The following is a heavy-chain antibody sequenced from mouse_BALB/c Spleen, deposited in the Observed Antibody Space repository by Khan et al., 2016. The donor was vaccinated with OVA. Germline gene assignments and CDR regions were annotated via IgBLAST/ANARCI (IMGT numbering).Heavy chain of an antibody. Sequence: EVQLQESGPELVKPGASVKISCTASGYSFTGYFMNWVMQSHGKSLEWIGRINPHIGEAFYNQKFTGKATLTVDESSSTAHMELRSLASEDSAVYYCARKNGSDFDYWGQGTTLTVSS. D-gene: IGHD1-1*01. CDR2: INPHIGEA. CDR3: ARKNGSDFDY. V-gene: IGHV1-20*02. CDR1: GYSFTGYF. J-gene: IGHJ2*01.